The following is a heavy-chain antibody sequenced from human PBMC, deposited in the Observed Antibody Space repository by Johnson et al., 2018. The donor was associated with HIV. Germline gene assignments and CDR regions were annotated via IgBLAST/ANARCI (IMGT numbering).Heavy chain of an antibody. CDR2: IYSGGST. J-gene: IGHJ3*02. D-gene: IGHD4-23*01. CDR1: GFTFSSYG. V-gene: IGHV3-NL1*01. Sequence: QVQLVESGGGVVQPGRSLRVSCAASGFTFSSYGMHWVRQAPGKGLEWVAVIYSGGSTYYADSVKGRFTISRDNSKNTLYLQMNSLRAEDTAVYYCANVRWPDAFDIWGQGTMVTVSS. CDR3: ANVRWPDAFDI.